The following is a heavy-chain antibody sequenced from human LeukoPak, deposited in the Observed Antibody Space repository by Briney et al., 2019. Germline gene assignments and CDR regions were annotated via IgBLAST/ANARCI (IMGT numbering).Heavy chain of an antibody. V-gene: IGHV1-2*06. D-gene: IGHD3-22*01. CDR3: AREGRSDSSGYYYGAFDI. CDR1: GYTFTSYG. Sequence: GASVKVSCKASGYTFTSYGISWVRQAPGQGLEWMGRINPNSGGTNYAQKFQGRVTMTRDTSISTAYMELSRLRSDDTAVYYCAREGRSDSSGYYYGAFDIWGQGTMVTVSS. J-gene: IGHJ3*02. CDR2: INPNSGGT.